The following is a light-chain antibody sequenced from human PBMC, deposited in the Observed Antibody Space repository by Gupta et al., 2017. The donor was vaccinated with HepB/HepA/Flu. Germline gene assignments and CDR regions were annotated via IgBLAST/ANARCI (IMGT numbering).Light chain of an antibody. V-gene: IGLV2-18*02. CDR2: EVS. J-gene: IGLJ3*02. CDR1: SSDVGTYNH. Sequence: QSALTQPPSVSGSPGQSVTISCTGTSSDVGTYNHVSWYQQPPGTAPKLMVYEVSNRPSGVPDRFSGSKSGNTASLTIFGRQAEDESDYYCSSFTTTGTWVFGGGTKLTVL. CDR3: SSFTTTGTWV.